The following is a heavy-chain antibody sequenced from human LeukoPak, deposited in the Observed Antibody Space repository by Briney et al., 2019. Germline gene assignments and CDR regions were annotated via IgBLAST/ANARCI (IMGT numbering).Heavy chain of an antibody. Sequence: SGGSLRLSCAASGFTFSSYEMNWVRQAPGKGLEWIGYIYYSGSTNYNPSLKSRVTISVDTSKNQFSLKLSSVTAADTAVYYCARVSGSGTKGGYFEYWGQGTLVTVSS. D-gene: IGHD3-10*01. CDR2: IYYSGST. J-gene: IGHJ4*02. CDR1: GFTFSSYE. CDR3: ARVSGSGTKGGYFEY. V-gene: IGHV4-59*01.